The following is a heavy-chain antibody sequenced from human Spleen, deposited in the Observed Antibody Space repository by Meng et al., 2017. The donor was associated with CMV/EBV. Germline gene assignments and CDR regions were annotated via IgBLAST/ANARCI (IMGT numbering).Heavy chain of an antibody. CDR2: ISSGGYSD. V-gene: IGHV3-48*04. D-gene: IGHD6-19*01. CDR1: GFSFRSYS. CDR3: ARESTGAVDALDI. J-gene: IGHJ3*02. Sequence: GGSLRLSCAASGFSFRSYSMNWVRQAPGKGLEWVSYISSGGYSDFYADSVRGRFTMSRDNANNSLSLRMNSLRVEDTAIYYCARESTGAVDALDIWGRGTTVTVSS.